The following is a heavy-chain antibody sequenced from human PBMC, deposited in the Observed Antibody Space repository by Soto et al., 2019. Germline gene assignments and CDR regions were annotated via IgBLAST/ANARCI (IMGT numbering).Heavy chain of an antibody. CDR1: GFTISSYA. CDR2: INDDGSSR. D-gene: IGHD2-8*01. V-gene: IGHV3-33*08. CDR3: ARAFCTNGVCYYFFDY. J-gene: IGHJ4*01. Sequence: GGSLSLSCAASGFTISSYAMSWVCQAPGKGLEWVAGINDDGSSRYYGDAVKGRFTISRDNSKSTLYLQMSSLRAEDTAVYYCARAFCTNGVCYYFFDYWGHGTLVTVSS.